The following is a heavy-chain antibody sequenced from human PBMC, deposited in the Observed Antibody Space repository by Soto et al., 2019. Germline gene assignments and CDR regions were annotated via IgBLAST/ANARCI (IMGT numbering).Heavy chain of an antibody. CDR3: AKDFAGYYGGNPYFDY. J-gene: IGHJ4*02. V-gene: IGHV3-30*18. D-gene: IGHD4-17*01. CDR1: GFTFSSYG. CDR2: ISYDGSNK. Sequence: TGGSLRLSCAASGFTFSSYGMHWVRQAPGKGLEWVAVISYDGSNKYYADSVKGRFTISRDNSKNTLYLQMNSLRAEDTAVYYCAKDFAGYYGGNPYFDYWGQGTLVTVSS.